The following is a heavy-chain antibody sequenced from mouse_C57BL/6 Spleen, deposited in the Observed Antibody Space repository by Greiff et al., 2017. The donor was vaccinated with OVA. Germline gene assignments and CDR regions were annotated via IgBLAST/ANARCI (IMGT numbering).Heavy chain of an antibody. CDR2: ISSGSSTI. Sequence: EVHLVESGGGLVKPGGSLKLSCAASGFTFSDYGMHWVRQAPEKGLEWVAYISSGSSTIYYADTVKGRFTIARDNAKNTLFLQMTSLRSEDTAMYYCARSKLGRGYFDVWGTGTTVTVSS. D-gene: IGHD4-1*01. J-gene: IGHJ1*03. CDR1: GFTFSDYG. V-gene: IGHV5-17*01. CDR3: ARSKLGRGYFDV.